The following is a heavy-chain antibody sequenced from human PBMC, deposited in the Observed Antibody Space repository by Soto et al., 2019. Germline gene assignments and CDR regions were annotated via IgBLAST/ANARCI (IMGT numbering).Heavy chain of an antibody. CDR1: GYTFTGYY. Sequence: ASVKVSCTASGYTFTGYYMHWVRQAPGQGLEWMGWINPNSGGTNYAQKFQGWVTMTRDTSISTAYMELSRLRSDDTAVYYCARGDSRLLYYMDVWGKGTTVTVSS. CDR2: INPNSGGT. J-gene: IGHJ6*03. CDR3: ARGDSRLLYYMDV. V-gene: IGHV1-2*04. D-gene: IGHD3-22*01.